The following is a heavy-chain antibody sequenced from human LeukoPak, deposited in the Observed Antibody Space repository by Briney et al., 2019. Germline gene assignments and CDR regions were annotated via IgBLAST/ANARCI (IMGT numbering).Heavy chain of an antibody. V-gene: IGHV3-66*01. CDR1: GFTVSTNH. D-gene: IGHD6-13*01. J-gene: IGHJ4*02. CDR3: ARAPSSSWLNFDY. CDR2: LYSGGST. Sequence: PGGSLRLSCAASGFTVSTNHMSWVRQAPGKGLEWVSVLYSGGSTYYADSVKGRFTISRDNSKNTLYLQMNSLRAEDTAVYYCARAPSSSWLNFDYWGQGTLVTVSS.